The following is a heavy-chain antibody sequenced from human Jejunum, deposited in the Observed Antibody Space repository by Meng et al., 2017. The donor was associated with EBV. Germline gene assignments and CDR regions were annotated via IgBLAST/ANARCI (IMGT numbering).Heavy chain of an antibody. CDR3: ASDISTATFGY. CDR1: GYTFRRYA. D-gene: IGHD2-21*02. Sequence: QVQLVHSGSELKKPXXSVKVSCKASGYTFRRYAMNWVRQAPGQGLEWMGWINTRTGNPAYAQGFTGRFVFSLDTSVSTAYLQISSLKAEDTAVYYCASDISTATFGYGGQGTLVTVSA. V-gene: IGHV7-4-1*02. J-gene: IGHJ4*02. CDR2: INTRTGNP.